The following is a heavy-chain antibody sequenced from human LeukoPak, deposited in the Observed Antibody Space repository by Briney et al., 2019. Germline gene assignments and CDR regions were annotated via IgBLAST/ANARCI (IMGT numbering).Heavy chain of an antibody. CDR3: VGIVVVPAATRGAFDI. Sequence: PGGSLRLSCAASGFTVSSNYMSWVRQAPGKGLEWVSVIYSGGSTYYADSVKGRFTISRDNSKNTLYLQMSSLRAEDTAVYYCVGIVVVPAATRGAFDIWGQGTMVTVSS. CDR2: IYSGGST. V-gene: IGHV3-53*01. J-gene: IGHJ3*02. CDR1: GFTVSSNY. D-gene: IGHD2-2*01.